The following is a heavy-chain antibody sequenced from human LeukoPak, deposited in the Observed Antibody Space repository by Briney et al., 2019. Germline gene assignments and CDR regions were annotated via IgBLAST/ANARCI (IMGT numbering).Heavy chain of an antibody. CDR2: VGHSGTT. D-gene: IGHD3-10*01. Sequence: SETLSLTCAVYGGSLNDYLWSWIRRPPGQGLEWIGEVGHSGTTNYNPSLKSRVTISVDTSKNQFSLKLTSVTAADTAVYYCARELISSRAAFDTWGQGTVVTVSS. V-gene: IGHV4-34*01. CDR3: ARELISSRAAFDT. J-gene: IGHJ3*02. CDR1: GGSLNDYL.